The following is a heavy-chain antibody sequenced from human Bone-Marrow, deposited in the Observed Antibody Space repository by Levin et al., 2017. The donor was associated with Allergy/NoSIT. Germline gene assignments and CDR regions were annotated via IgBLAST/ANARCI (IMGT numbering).Heavy chain of an antibody. CDR1: GGSISDNPYY. V-gene: IGHV4-39*02. CDR3: ARRDGYYYVY. Sequence: SETLSLTCTVSGGSISDNPYYWGWLRQSPGKGLEWIGSIHHSGTTYHNPSLKSRITMSMDTSANRFSLNLRSVTATDTAVYYCARRDGYYYVYWGQGTLVTVSS. D-gene: IGHD5-24*01. J-gene: IGHJ4*02. CDR2: IHHSGTT.